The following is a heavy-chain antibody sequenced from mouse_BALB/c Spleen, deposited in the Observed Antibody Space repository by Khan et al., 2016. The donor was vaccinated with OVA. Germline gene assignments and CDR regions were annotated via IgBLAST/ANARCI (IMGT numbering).Heavy chain of an antibody. Sequence: EVKLLESGPGLVKPSQSLSLTCAVTGYSITSEFAWNWIRQFPGNKLEWMGYISYSGNTRYHPSLKSLISITRDTSRNQFFLQLNSVTTEDTATYYWARKDYYDYDPFPYWGQGTLVTVSA. CDR1: GYSITSEFA. CDR2: ISYSGNT. CDR3: ARKDYYDYDPFPY. J-gene: IGHJ3*01. D-gene: IGHD2-4*01. V-gene: IGHV3-2*02.